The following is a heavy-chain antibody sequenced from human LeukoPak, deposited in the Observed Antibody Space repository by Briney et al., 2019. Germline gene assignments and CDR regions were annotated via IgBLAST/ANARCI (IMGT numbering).Heavy chain of an antibody. CDR1: GFTFSSYG. Sequence: GGSLRLSCAASGFTFSSYGMHWVRQAPGKGLEWVAVIWYDGSNKYYADSVKGRFTISRDNSKSTLYLQMNSLRAEDTAVYYCARVSCSSTSCYYYYGMDVWGQGTTVTVSS. J-gene: IGHJ6*02. CDR3: ARVSCSSTSCYYYYGMDV. CDR2: IWYDGSNK. D-gene: IGHD2-2*01. V-gene: IGHV3-33*08.